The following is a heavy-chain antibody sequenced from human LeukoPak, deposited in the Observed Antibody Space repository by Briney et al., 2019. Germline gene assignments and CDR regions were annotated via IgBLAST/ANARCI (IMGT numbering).Heavy chain of an antibody. D-gene: IGHD3-22*01. CDR2: ISFSGGST. CDR3: AKDYYYDPVDAFDI. V-gene: IGHV3-23*01. CDR1: GLSFSNYV. Sequence: GGSLRLSCAASGLSFSNYVMSWVRQAPGKGLEWVSAISFSGGSTYYADSVKGRFTISRDNSKNTLYLQMNSLRAEDTAVYYCAKDYYYDPVDAFDIWGQGTMVTVSS. J-gene: IGHJ3*02.